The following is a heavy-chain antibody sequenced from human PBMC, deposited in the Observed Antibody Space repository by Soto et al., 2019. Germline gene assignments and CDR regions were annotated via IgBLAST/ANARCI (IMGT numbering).Heavy chain of an antibody. J-gene: IGHJ2*01. CDR3: ARVDAYGDYVLSDYWYFDL. Sequence: QVQLVESGGGLVKPGGSLRLSCAASGFTFSDYYMSWIRQAPGKGLEWVSYISSSGSSIYYADSVKGRFTISRDNAKNSLYLKMNSLRAEDTAVYYCARVDAYGDYVLSDYWYFDLWGRGTLVTVSS. CDR1: GFTFSDYY. D-gene: IGHD4-17*01. CDR2: ISSSGSSI. V-gene: IGHV3-11*01.